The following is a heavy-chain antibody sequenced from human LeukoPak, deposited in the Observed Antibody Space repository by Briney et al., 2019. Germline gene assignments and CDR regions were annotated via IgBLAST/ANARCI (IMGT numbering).Heavy chain of an antibody. J-gene: IGHJ4*02. Sequence: GGSLRLSCAASGLTLTTYGMHWVRQAPGKGLEWVAVISYDGSNKYYADSVKGRFTISRDNSKNTLYLQMNSLRAEDTAVYYGVSGRYLRSTPIYFDYWGQGTLVTVSS. V-gene: IGHV3-30*03. CDR3: VSGRYLRSTPIYFDY. CDR1: GLTLTTYG. D-gene: IGHD1-26*01. CDR2: ISYDGSNK.